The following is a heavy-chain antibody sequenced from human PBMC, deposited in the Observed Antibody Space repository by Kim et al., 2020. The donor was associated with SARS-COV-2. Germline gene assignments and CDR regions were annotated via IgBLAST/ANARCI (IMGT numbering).Heavy chain of an antibody. D-gene: IGHD3-9*01. CDR1: GYTFTSYD. CDR2: MNPNSGNT. V-gene: IGHV1-8*01. J-gene: IGHJ4*02. Sequence: ASVKVSCKASGYTFTSYDINWVRQATGQGLEWMGWMNPNSGNTGYAQKFQGRVTMTRNTSISTAYMELSSLRSEDTAVYYCARVERYFDWFQVDYWGQGTLVTVSS. CDR3: ARVERYFDWFQVDY.